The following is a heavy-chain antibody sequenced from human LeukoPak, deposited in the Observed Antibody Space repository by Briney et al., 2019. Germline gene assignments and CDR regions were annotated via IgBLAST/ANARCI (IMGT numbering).Heavy chain of an antibody. V-gene: IGHV3-30*07. CDR3: ARDYNGGEDFDY. CDR2: ISADGTTK. J-gene: IGHJ4*02. Sequence: GGSLRLSCAASGFIFRNYAMHWVRQAAGKGLEWVSVISADGTTKYYADSVKGRFTTSRDDAKNSLHLEMNSLRVDDTAIYYCARDYNGGEDFDYWGQGTLVTVSS. CDR1: GFIFRNYA. D-gene: IGHD2-8*01.